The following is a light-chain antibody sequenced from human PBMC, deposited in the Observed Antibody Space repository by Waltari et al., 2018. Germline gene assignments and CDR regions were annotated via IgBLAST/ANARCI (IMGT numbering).Light chain of an antibody. Sequence: SALTQTDSVSGSPGQSITISCSGISSDSGGYNYVSWYQQHPGEAPKVTIYDVRNRPSGVSNRFSGSKSGSSASLTISGLQAEDEADYYCSSFTSSTTGIFGGGTKLTVL. CDR3: SSFTSSTTGI. CDR2: DVR. V-gene: IGLV2-14*01. J-gene: IGLJ2*01. CDR1: SSDSGGYNY.